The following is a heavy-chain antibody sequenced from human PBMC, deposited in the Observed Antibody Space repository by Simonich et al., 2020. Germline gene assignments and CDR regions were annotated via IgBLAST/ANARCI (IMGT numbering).Heavy chain of an antibody. CDR3: ARHAGFAFDI. Sequence: QLQLQESGPGLVKPSETLSLTCTVSGGSISSSRFYWGWIRQPPGKGLGWIGSIYYSGGTYYNPSLKSRVTISVDTSKNQFSLKLSSGTAADTAVYYCARHAGFAFDIWGQGTMVTVSS. J-gene: IGHJ3*02. CDR2: IYYSGGT. D-gene: IGHD6-13*01. CDR1: GGSISSSRFY. V-gene: IGHV4-39*01.